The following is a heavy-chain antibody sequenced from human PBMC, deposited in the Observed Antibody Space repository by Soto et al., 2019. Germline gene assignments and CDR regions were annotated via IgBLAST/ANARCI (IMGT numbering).Heavy chain of an antibody. CDR1: GDSVSSNSAT. J-gene: IGHJ5*01. CDR3: ARLIGNSWLDS. CDR2: TYYRSKWYN. D-gene: IGHD2-8*01. V-gene: IGHV6-1*01. Sequence: SQTLSLTCAISGDSVSSNSATWDWSRQSPSRGLEWLGRTYYRSKWYNDYAVSVKSRITINPDTSNNQLSLQLNSVTPDDTAVYYCARLIGNSWLDSWGQGTLVTVSS.